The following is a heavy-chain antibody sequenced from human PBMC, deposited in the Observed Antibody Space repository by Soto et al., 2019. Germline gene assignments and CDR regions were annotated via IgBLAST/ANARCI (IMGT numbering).Heavy chain of an antibody. CDR2: ISGSGDRA. J-gene: IGHJ4*02. CDR3: AKEMIASTLADFFDY. D-gene: IGHD2-21*01. Sequence: CGSLRLPCGAAGFTFSNYGMTRVRQAPGKGLEWVSTISGSGDRAFYADPVKGRFTISRDNSKNTLYLQMNSLSAEDTAMYYCAKEMIASTLADFFDYWGQGILVTVSS. CDR1: GFTFSNYG. V-gene: IGHV3-23*01.